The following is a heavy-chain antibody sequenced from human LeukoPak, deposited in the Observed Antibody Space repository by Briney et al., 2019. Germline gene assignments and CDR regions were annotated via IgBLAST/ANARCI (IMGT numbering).Heavy chain of an antibody. CDR1: GDSVSSNSAA. J-gene: IGHJ4*02. V-gene: IGHV6-1*01. CDR2: TYYRSKWFY. D-gene: IGHD2-21*02. CDR3: TREVAYCGADCYSAEFDY. Sequence: SQTLSLTCVISGDSVSSNSAAWNWIRQSPSRGLEWLGRTYYRSKWFYDYAVSVKGRIIIDPDTSENHFSLRLNSVTPEDTAVYCTREVAYCGADCYSAEFDYWGQGILVTVSS.